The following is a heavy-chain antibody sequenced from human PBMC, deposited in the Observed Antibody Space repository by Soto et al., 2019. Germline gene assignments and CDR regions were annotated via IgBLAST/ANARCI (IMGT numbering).Heavy chain of an antibody. J-gene: IGHJ4*02. CDR1: GFTFSSYG. Sequence: GGSLRLSCVASGFTFSSYGMHWVRQAPGKGMEWVAIISYDGSNTYYADSVKGRFTISRDNSKNTLYLQMNSLRAEETSVYYCAKEGGLSGSYYISSSYYFDYWGQGTLVTVSS. CDR2: ISYDGSNT. CDR3: AKEGGLSGSYYISSSYYFDY. D-gene: IGHD1-26*01. V-gene: IGHV3-30*18.